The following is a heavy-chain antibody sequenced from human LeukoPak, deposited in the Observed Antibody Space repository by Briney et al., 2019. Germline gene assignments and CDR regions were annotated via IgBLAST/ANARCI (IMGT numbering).Heavy chain of an antibody. V-gene: IGHV4-59*01. J-gene: IGHJ4*02. CDR2: IYYSGST. CDR1: GGSTSSYY. CDR3: ARGERGDSSGYHY. Sequence: SETLSLTCTVSGGSTSSYYWSWIRQPPGKGLEWIGYIYYSGSTNYNPSLKSRVTISVDTSKNQFSLKLSSVTAADTAMYYCARGERGDSSGYHYWGQGTLVTVSS. D-gene: IGHD3-22*01.